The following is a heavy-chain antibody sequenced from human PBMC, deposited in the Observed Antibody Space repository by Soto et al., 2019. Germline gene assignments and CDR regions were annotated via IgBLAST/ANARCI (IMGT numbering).Heavy chain of an antibody. CDR2: INPNSGGT. CDR3: GCRIAAPGTEWFNL. V-gene: IGHV1-2*04. J-gene: IGHJ5*02. D-gene: IGHD6-13*01. Sequence: ASVKVSCKASGYTFTGYYMHWVRQAPGQGLEWMGWINPNSGGTNYAQKFQGWVTMTRDTSTSTVYMELSSLRSEDTAVYYCGCRIAAPGTEWFNLWGYGTVFPSPQ. CDR1: GYTFTGYY.